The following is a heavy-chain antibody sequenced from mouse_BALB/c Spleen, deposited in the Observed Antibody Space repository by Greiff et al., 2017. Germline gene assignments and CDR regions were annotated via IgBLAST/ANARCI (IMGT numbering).Heavy chain of an antibody. V-gene: IGHV1S29*02. Sequence: VHVKQSGPELVKPGASVKISCKASEYTFTDYNMHWVKQSHGKSLEWIGYIYPYNGGTGYNQKFKSKATLTVDNSSSTAYMELRSLTSEDSAVYYCARYDYDYAMDYWGQGTSVTVSS. CDR1: EYTFTDYN. CDR3: ARYDYDYAMDY. D-gene: IGHD1-1*01. CDR2: IYPYNGGT. J-gene: IGHJ4*01.